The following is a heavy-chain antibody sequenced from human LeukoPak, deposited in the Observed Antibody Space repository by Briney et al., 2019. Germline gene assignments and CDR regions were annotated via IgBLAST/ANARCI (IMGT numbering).Heavy chain of an antibody. D-gene: IGHD1-20*01. V-gene: IGHV4-31*03. CDR3: AKDRRAYNWNPEDYFDY. Sequence: SETLSLTCTVSGGSISSGDYYWSWIRQHPGKGLKWVGHIYYSGSTYSNPSLKSRVSISVDTSKNQFSLRLSSVTAADTAVYYCAKDRRAYNWNPEDYFDYWGQGTLVTVSS. CDR1: GGSISSGDYY. CDR2: IYYSGST. J-gene: IGHJ4*02.